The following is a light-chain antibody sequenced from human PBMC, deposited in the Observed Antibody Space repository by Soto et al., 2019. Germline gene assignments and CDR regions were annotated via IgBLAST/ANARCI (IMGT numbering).Light chain of an antibody. CDR3: SSYSSKSSLI. V-gene: IGLV2-14*01. CDR1: MRDVGAYNL. Sequence: QSVLTQPASVSGSPGQSITISCAGTMRDVGAYNLVSWYQQHPGRAPQLIIYEVRNRPSGISFRFSGSKSGNTASLTLSGLQAEDEADYYCSSYSSKSSLIFGGGTQLT. CDR2: EVR. J-gene: IGLJ2*01.